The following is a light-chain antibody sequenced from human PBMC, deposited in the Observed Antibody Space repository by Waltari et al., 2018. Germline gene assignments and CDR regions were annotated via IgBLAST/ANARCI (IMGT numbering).Light chain of an antibody. Sequence: QSVLTQPPSVSAAPGQAVTISCSGSSSNIGNNYVTRYQHLPGTAPKLLIYDNRKQPSGIPDRFSGSKSGTSATLAITGLQTGDEVDYYCGTWDSSLGVRVFGGGTKLTVL. CDR2: DNR. CDR3: GTWDSSLGVRV. CDR1: SSNIGNNY. V-gene: IGLV1-51*01. J-gene: IGLJ3*02.